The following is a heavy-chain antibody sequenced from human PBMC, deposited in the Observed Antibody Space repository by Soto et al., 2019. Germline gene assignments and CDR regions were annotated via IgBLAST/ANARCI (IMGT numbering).Heavy chain of an antibody. D-gene: IGHD3-22*01. CDR3: ARALSDYYDSSGYPSGY. J-gene: IGHJ4*02. V-gene: IGHV3-21*01. CDR1: GFTFSSYI. CDR2: ISSSSSYI. Sequence: GGSLRLSCAASGFTFSSYIMNWVRQAPGKGLEWVSSISSSSSYIYYADSVKGRFTISRDNAKNSLYLQMNSLRAEDTAVYYCARALSDYYDSSGYPSGYWGQAILVTVSS.